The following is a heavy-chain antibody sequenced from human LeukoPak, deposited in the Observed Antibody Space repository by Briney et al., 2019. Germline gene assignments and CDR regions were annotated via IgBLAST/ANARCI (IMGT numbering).Heavy chain of an antibody. CDR2: MKKDGSEK. V-gene: IGHV3-7*01. CDR1: GFTFSSYS. Sequence: TGGSLRLSCAASGFTFSSYSMNWVRQAPGKGLEWVANMKKDGSEKYHVDSVKGRFTVSRDNAKNSLYLQMNSLRVEDTAVYYCARSGRTEDSSYFWVSHWGPGTLVTVSS. J-gene: IGHJ4*02. D-gene: IGHD6-6*01. CDR3: ARSGRTEDSSYFWVSH.